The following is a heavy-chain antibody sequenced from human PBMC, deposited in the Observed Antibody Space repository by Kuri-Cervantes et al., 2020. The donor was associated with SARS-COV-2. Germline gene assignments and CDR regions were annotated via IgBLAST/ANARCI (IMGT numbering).Heavy chain of an antibody. V-gene: IGHV3-21*01. J-gene: IGHJ4*02. CDR1: GFTFSSCS. D-gene: IGHD1-7*01. Sequence: GGSLRLSCAASGFTFSSCSMNWVRQAPGKGLEWVSSISSSSSYIYYADSVKGRFTISRDNAKNSLYLQMNSLRAEDTAVYYCARMYNWNYGYLDDYWGQGTLVTVSS. CDR3: ARMYNWNYGYLDDY. CDR2: ISSSSSYI.